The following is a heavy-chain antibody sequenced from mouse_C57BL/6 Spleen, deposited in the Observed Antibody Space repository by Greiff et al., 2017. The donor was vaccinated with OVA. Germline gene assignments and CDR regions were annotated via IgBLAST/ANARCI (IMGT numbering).Heavy chain of an antibody. D-gene: IGHD2-3*01. J-gene: IGHJ4*01. CDR1: GYTFTDYN. CDR3: ARAGDGYYPLYAMDY. CDR2: INPNNGGT. V-gene: IGHV1-18*01. Sequence: EVKLVESGPELVKPGASVKIPCKASGYTFTDYNMDWVKQSHGKSLEWIGDINPNNGGTIYNQKFKGKATLTVDKSSSTAYMELRSLTSEDTAVYYCARAGDGYYPLYAMDYWGQGTSVTVSS.